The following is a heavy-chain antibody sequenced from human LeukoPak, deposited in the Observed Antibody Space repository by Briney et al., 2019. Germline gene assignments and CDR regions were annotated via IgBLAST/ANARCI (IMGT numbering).Heavy chain of an antibody. J-gene: IGHJ3*02. CDR2: ISSSSSTI. D-gene: IGHD6-19*01. V-gene: IGHV3-48*01. CDR1: GFTFSSYS. CDR3: ARSPAPSYSSGWRSRDAFDI. Sequence: GGSLRLSCAASGFTFSSYSMNWVRQAPGKGLEWVSYISSSSSTIYYADSVKGLFTISRDNAKNSLYLQMNSLRAEDTAVYYCARSPAPSYSSGWRSRDAFDIWGQGTMVTVSS.